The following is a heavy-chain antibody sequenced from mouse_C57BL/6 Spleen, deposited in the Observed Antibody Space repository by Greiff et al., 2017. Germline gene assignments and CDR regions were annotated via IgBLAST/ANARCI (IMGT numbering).Heavy chain of an antibody. D-gene: IGHD2-4*01. CDR1: GYTFPSYW. V-gene: IGHV1-52*01. J-gene: IGHJ2*01. Sequence: VQLQQPGTELVKPGASVKLSCKASGYTFPSYWMHWVKQRPIQGLEWLANIDPSDSETHYNQQFKDKATLTVDKSSSTAYMQLSSLTSEDSAVYYCARGNSYYDYGHYFDYWGQGTTLTVSS. CDR3: ARGNSYYDYGHYFDY. CDR2: IDPSDSET.